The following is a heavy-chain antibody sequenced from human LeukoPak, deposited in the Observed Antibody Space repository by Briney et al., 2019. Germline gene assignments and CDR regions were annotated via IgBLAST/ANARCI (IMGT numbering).Heavy chain of an antibody. Sequence: ASVKVSCKTSGYTFTTYAITWVRQAPGQGLEWMGWISGYNGDTKSVQKIQGRVAMATDTSTTTAYMELRSLRYDDTAVYYCARDADGPGTLLDYWGQGTLVTVTS. CDR3: ARDADGPGTLLDY. J-gene: IGHJ4*02. CDR2: ISGYNGDT. CDR1: GYTFTTYA. D-gene: IGHD3-10*01. V-gene: IGHV1-18*04.